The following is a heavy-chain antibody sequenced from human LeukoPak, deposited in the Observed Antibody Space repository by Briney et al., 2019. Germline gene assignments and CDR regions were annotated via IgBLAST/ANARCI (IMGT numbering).Heavy chain of an antibody. CDR1: GGSISSGSYY. CDR2: IYTSGST. CDR3: AGTDLKLERRDNDAFDI. V-gene: IGHV4-61*02. J-gene: IGHJ3*02. Sequence: SETLSLTCTVSGGSISSGSYYWSWIRQPAGKGLEWIGRIYTSGSTNYNPSLKSRVTMSVDTSKNQFSLKLSSVTAADTAVYYCAGTDLKLERRDNDAFDIWGQGTMVTVSS. D-gene: IGHD1-1*01.